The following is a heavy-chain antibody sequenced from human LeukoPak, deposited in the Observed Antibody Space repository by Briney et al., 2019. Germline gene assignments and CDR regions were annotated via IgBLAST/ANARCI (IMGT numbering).Heavy chain of an antibody. V-gene: IGHV3-23*01. J-gene: IGHJ5*02. D-gene: IGHD1-26*01. CDR3: AKDRLVGATGWFDP. Sequence: GGSLRLSCAASGLTFSSYAMSWVRQAPGKGLEWVSAISGSGGSTYYADSVKGRFTISRDNSENTLYLQMNSLRAEDTAVYYCAKDRLVGATGWFDPWGQGTLVTVSS. CDR2: ISGSGGST. CDR1: GLTFSSYA.